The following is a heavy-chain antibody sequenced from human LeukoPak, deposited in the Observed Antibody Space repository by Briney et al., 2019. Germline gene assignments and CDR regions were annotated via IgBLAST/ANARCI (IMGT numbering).Heavy chain of an antibody. Sequence: PGGSLRLSCAASGFTVSGNYMNWVRQAPGKGLEWVSVIYSGGSTYYADSVKGRFTISRDNSKNTLYLQMNSLRAEDTAVYYCARDHTYCSGGSCYSGYYYYGMDVWGQGTTVTVSS. CDR2: IYSGGST. CDR3: ARDHTYCSGGSCYSGYYYYGMDV. J-gene: IGHJ6*02. D-gene: IGHD2-15*01. V-gene: IGHV3-53*05. CDR1: GFTVSGNY.